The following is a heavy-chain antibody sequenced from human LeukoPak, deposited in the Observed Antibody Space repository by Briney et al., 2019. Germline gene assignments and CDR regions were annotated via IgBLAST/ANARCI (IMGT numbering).Heavy chain of an antibody. D-gene: IGHD6-19*01. CDR1: GFTFDDYA. CDR3: AKETVAGTDY. Sequence: PGGSLRLSCAASGFTFDDYAMHWVRQAPGKGLEWVSGISWNSGSIGYADSVKGRFTISRDNAKNSLYLQMNSLRSEDTALYYCAKETVAGTDYWGQGTLVTVSS. CDR2: ISWNSGSI. V-gene: IGHV3-9*01. J-gene: IGHJ4*02.